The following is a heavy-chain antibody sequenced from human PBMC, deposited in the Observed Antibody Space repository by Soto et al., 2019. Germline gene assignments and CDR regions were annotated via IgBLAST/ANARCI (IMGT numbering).Heavy chain of an antibody. CDR1: GFTFSSYS. D-gene: IGHD3-9*01. J-gene: IGHJ4*02. V-gene: IGHV3-21*01. Sequence: GGSLRLSCAASGFTFSSYSMNWVRQAPGKGLEWVSSISSSSSYIYYADSVKGRFTISRGNAKNSLYLQMNSLRAEDTAVYYCARDRKWIDDYDILTGYYRPYWGQGTLVTVSS. CDR2: ISSSSSYI. CDR3: ARDRKWIDDYDILTGYYRPY.